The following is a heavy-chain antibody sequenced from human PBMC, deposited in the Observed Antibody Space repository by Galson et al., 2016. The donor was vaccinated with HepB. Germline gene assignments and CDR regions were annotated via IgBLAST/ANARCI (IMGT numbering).Heavy chain of an antibody. V-gene: IGHV3-23*01. CDR1: GFTFGRYA. Sequence: SLRLSCAASGFTFGRYAMSWVRQAPGKGLEWVSAISGDGGSTYYARSVQGRFTSSRDRSTNTMYLQMNSLRTDDTAVYYCARFTHEWLDRVYCFDYWGQGTLVTVSS. CDR3: ARFTHEWLDRVYCFDY. J-gene: IGHJ4*02. D-gene: IGHD6-19*01. CDR2: ISGDGGST.